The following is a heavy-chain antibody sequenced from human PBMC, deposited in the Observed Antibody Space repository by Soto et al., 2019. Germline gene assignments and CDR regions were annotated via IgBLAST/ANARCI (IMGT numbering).Heavy chain of an antibody. CDR1: GGSISSGGYY. CDR2: IYYSGST. Sequence: PSETLSLTCTVSGGSISSGGYYWSWIRQHPGKGLEWIGYIYYSGSTYYNPSLKSRVTISVDTSKNQFSLKLSSVTAADTAVYYCARDLFDHGDFCFDPWGQGTLVTVSS. V-gene: IGHV4-31*03. J-gene: IGHJ5*02. D-gene: IGHD4-17*01. CDR3: ARDLFDHGDFCFDP.